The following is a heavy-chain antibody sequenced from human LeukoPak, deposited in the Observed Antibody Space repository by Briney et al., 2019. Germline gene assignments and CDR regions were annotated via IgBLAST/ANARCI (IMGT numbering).Heavy chain of an antibody. CDR3: AREDGYYDFWSGYPNWFDP. CDR1: GFTFSSYG. J-gene: IGHJ5*02. D-gene: IGHD3-3*01. CDR2: ISYDGSNK. V-gene: IGHV3-30*03. Sequence: PGGSLRLSCAASGFTFSSYGMHWVRQAPGKGLEWVAVISYDGSNKYYADSVKGRFTISRDNSKNTLYLQMNSLRAEDTAVYYCAREDGYYDFWSGYPNWFDPWGQGTLVTVSS.